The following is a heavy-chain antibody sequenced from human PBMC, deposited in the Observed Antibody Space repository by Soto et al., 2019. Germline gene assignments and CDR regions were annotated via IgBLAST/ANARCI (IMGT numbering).Heavy chain of an antibody. Sequence: QVQLVQSGAAVKKPWASVKVSCKASGYTFTSYGISWVRQAPGQGLEWMGWISAYNGNTNYAQKLQGRVTMSTDTSTSTAYMELRCLRSDDTAVYYCARDGYYDSSGYRSDFDYWGQGTLVTVSS. V-gene: IGHV1-18*01. J-gene: IGHJ4*02. CDR1: GYTFTSYG. D-gene: IGHD3-22*01. CDR2: ISAYNGNT. CDR3: ARDGYYDSSGYRSDFDY.